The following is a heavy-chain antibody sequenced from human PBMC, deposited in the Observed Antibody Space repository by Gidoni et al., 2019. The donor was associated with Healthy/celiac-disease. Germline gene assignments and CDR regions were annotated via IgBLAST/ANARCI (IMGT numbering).Heavy chain of an antibody. D-gene: IGHD5-18*01. J-gene: IGHJ6*02. V-gene: IGHV2-5*01. Sequence: PGKALEWLALIYWNDDKRYSPSLKSRLTITKDTSKNQVVLTMTNMDPVDTATYYCAHSVDTALWGMRYYYYGMDVWGQGTTVTVSS. CDR3: AHSVDTALWGMRYYYYGMDV. CDR2: IYWNDDK.